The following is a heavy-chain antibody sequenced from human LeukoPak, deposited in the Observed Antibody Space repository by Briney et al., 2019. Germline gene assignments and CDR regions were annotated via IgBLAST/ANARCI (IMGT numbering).Heavy chain of an antibody. CDR1: GFIFSDYY. D-gene: IGHD5-24*01. Sequence: GGSLRLSCTASGFIFSDYYMIWIRQAPGKGLEWVSYISSSGSTFYQADSVKGRFTISRDNAKNSLYLQMNSLSVEDTAVYYCARDLRWLQLDYWGQGTLVTVSS. CDR2: ISSSGSTF. J-gene: IGHJ4*02. V-gene: IGHV3-11*01. CDR3: ARDLRWLQLDY.